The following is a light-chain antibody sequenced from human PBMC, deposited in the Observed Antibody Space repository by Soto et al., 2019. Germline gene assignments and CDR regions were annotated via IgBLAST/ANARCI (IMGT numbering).Light chain of an antibody. J-gene: IGKJ1*01. CDR1: QDIRTY. CDR3: QQVDSYTRT. CDR2: ASS. V-gene: IGKV1-9*01. Sequence: DIQMTQSPSSLSASVGDRVTITRQASQDIRTYLVWYQQKTGKAPTVXIYASSTLQTGVQSRFSGSGAGTDCSLTISSLHPEDVATDYCQQVDSYTRTFGQGTKVDIK.